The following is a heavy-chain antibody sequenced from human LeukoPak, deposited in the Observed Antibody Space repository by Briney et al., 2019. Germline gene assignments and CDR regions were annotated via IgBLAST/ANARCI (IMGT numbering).Heavy chain of an antibody. Sequence: SETLSLTCAVSGGSISSGAYSWSWIRQPPGKGLEWIGYIYHSGSSYYNLSLKSRVTISVDRSKNQFSLNLSSVTAAATAVYYCARGNYDSSGYYFDYWGQGTLVTVSS. CDR3: ARGNYDSSGYYFDY. CDR1: GGSISSGAYS. J-gene: IGHJ4*02. V-gene: IGHV4-30-2*01. D-gene: IGHD3-22*01. CDR2: IYHSGSS.